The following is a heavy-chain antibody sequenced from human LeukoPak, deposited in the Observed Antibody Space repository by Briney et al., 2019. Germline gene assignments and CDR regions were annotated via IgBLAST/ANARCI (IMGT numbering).Heavy chain of an antibody. V-gene: IGHV3-74*01. Sequence: GGSLRLSCAASGFTFSSYSMHWARQARGKGLVWVSRINSDGSSTSYADSVKGRFTISRDNAKNTLYLQMNSLRAEDTAVYYCARDSVVVIKGGFDAFDIWGHGRIVTVSS. D-gene: IGHD3-22*01. CDR3: ARDSVVVIKGGFDAFDI. J-gene: IGHJ3*02. CDR1: GFTFSSYS. CDR2: INSDGSST.